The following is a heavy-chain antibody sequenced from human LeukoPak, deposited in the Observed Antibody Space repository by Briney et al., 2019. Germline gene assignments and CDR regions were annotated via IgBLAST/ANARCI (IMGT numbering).Heavy chain of an antibody. Sequence: PSETLSLTCTVPGVSVTSYYWSWLRQPAGKGLEWIGRIYTSGSTSYNPSLRSRLTMSVDTSKNQFSLNLSSVTAADTAVYYCARFTKDSSSSSGYYFDYWGQGTLVTVSS. J-gene: IGHJ4*02. D-gene: IGHD6-13*01. CDR2: IYTSGST. CDR1: GVSVTSYY. V-gene: IGHV4-4*07. CDR3: ARFTKDSSSSSGYYFDY.